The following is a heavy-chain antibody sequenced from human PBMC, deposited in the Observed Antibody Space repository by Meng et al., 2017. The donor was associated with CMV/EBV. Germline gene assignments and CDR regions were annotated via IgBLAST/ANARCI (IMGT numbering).Heavy chain of an antibody. Sequence: ASVKVSCKASGFAFSDYYMHWVRQAPGQGLEWMGIINPSGGSTRYAQKFQGRVTMTRDTSTSTAYMELSSLRSEDTAVYYCARDSGGGVLWYWGQGTLVTVSS. J-gene: IGHJ4*02. V-gene: IGHV1-46*01. CDR3: ARDSGGGVLWY. D-gene: IGHD3-16*01. CDR2: INPSGGST. CDR1: GFAFSDYY.